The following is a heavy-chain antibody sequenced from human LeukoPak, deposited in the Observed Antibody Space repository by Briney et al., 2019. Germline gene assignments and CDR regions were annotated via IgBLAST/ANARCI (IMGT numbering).Heavy chain of an antibody. CDR3: AMGDYYDSSGHDY. J-gene: IGHJ4*02. CDR1: GGSISSYY. CDR2: IYYSGST. Sequence: PSETLSLTCTVSGGSISSYYWSWIRQPPGKGLEWIGYIYYSGSTNYNPSLKSRVTISVDTSKNQFSLKLSSVTAADTAVYYCAMGDYYDSSGHDYWGQGTLVTVSS. V-gene: IGHV4-59*01. D-gene: IGHD3-22*01.